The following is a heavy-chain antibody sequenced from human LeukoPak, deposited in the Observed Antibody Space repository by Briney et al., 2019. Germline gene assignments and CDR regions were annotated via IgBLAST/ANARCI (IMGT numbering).Heavy chain of an antibody. CDR3: ARSDSSFYNFDY. V-gene: IGHV3-53*01. CDR2: IYSGGST. J-gene: IGHJ4*02. CDR1: GFTVSSNY. D-gene: IGHD6-19*01. Sequence: GGSLRLFWAASGFTVSSNYMSWVRQAPGKGLEWVSVIYSGGSTYYSDSVKGRFTISRDNSNNTLYLQMNSLRAEDTAVYYCARSDSSFYNFDYWGQGTLVTVSS.